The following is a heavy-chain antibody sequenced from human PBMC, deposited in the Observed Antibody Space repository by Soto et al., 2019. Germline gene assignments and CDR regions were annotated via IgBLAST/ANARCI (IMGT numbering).Heavy chain of an antibody. CDR1: GDTFNFYT. V-gene: IGHV1-69*02. CDR3: ATNYGSGSTHFDY. J-gene: IGHJ4*02. D-gene: IGHD3-10*01. CDR2: IIPMLGMS. Sequence: QVQLVQSGAEVKKPGSPVRVSCTASGDTFNFYTISWVRQVPGQGPEWWGRIIPMLGMSNYAQKFQGRVTIMADKSTSTVYMNLSGLTSEDTAVYYCATNYGSGSTHFDYWGQGTLVTVSS.